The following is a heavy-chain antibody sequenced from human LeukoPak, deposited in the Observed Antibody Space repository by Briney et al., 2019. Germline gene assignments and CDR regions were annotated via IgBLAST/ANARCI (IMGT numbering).Heavy chain of an antibody. CDR1: GYIFTDYD. CDR2: TNPISGYT. J-gene: IGHJ3*02. V-gene: IGHV1-8*01. CDR3: ARGNRLYSSSRSSLPFDI. D-gene: IGHD6-13*01. Sequence: ASVKVSCKASGYIFTDYDINWVRQATGQGFEWMGWTNPISGYTGSAQKFQGRVTMTRHTSISTAYLELSSLRSDDTAVYYCARGNRLYSSSRSSLPFDIWGQGTMVTVSS.